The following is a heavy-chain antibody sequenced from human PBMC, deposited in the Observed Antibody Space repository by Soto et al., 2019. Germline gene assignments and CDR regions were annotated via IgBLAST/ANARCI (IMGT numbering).Heavy chain of an antibody. D-gene: IGHD3-9*01. CDR2: INPNSGGT. CDR3: ARALPVLRYFDGILGVGMDV. Sequence: ASVKVSCKASGYTFTGYYMHWVRQAPGQGLEWMGWINPNSGGTNYAQKFQGWVTMTRDTSISTAYMELSRLRSDDTAVYYCARALPVLRYFDGILGVGMDVWGQGTTVTVSS. V-gene: IGHV1-2*04. CDR1: GYTFTGYY. J-gene: IGHJ6*02.